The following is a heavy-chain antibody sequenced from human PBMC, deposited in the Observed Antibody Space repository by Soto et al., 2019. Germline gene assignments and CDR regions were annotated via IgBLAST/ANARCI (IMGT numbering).Heavy chain of an antibody. V-gene: IGHV3-23*01. J-gene: IGHJ4*02. D-gene: IGHD3-22*01. Sequence: GGSLRLSCAPSAFTVSTYAMSWVRQEPGKGLEWVSAISGTGGSTYYADSVKGRFTISRDNSKNTLYLQMNSLRAEDTALYYCAKDVTYYYDSAGSNYFDYWGQGTLVTGSS. CDR1: AFTVSTYA. CDR2: ISGTGGST. CDR3: AKDVTYYYDSAGSNYFDY.